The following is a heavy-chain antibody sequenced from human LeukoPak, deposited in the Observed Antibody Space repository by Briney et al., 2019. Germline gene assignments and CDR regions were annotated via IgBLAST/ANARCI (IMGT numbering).Heavy chain of an antibody. J-gene: IGHJ4*02. CDR3: ASTVNNYIDY. D-gene: IGHD4-17*01. Sequence: SETLSLTCTVSGGSISSGDYYWCWIRQPPGKGLEWIGYIYYSGSTYYNPSLKSRVTISVDTSKNQFSLKLSSVTAADTAVYYCASTVNNYIDYWGQGTLVTVSS. CDR2: IYYSGST. CDR1: GGSISSGDYY. V-gene: IGHV4-30-4*08.